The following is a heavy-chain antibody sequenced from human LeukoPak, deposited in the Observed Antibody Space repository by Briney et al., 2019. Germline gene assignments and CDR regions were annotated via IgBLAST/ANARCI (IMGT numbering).Heavy chain of an antibody. CDR2: VSSGSSTI. V-gene: IGHV3-11*04. CDR3: ARAHKIRAWEVYMDV. J-gene: IGHJ6*03. Sequence: GGSLRLSCAASGFTFSDYYMSWIRQAPGKALEWVSYVSSGSSTIYYADSVKGRFTISRDNAKNSLYLQMNSLRAEDTAVYYCARAHKIRAWEVYMDVWGKGTTVTVSS. D-gene: IGHD1-26*01. CDR1: GFTFSDYY.